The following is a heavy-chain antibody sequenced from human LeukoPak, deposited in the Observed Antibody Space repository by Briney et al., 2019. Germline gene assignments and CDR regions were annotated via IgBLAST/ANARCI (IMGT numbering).Heavy chain of an antibody. D-gene: IGHD3-10*01. Sequence: ASVKVSRKASGYTFTGYYMHWVRQAPGQGLEWMGWINPNSGGANYAQKFQGRVTMTRDTSISTAYMELSSLRSEDTAVYYCARSRRGTTMVWGEWPLYYYYYYMDVWGKGTTVTVSS. CDR2: INPNSGGA. V-gene: IGHV1-2*02. J-gene: IGHJ6*03. CDR3: ARSRRGTTMVWGEWPLYYYYYYMDV. CDR1: GYTFTGYY.